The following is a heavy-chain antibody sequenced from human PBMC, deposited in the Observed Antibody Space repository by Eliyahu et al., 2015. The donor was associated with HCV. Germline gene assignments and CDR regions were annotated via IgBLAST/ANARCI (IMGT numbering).Heavy chain of an antibody. Sequence: QVQLQQWGAGLLKPSETLSLTCAVYGXSFSGYYWXWIRQPPGKGLEWIGEINHXGSTNYNPSLKSRVTISVDTSKKQFSLKLSSVTAADTAVYYCARGQGFISYWYFDLWGRGTLVTVSS. D-gene: IGHD3-16*02. CDR2: INHXGST. V-gene: IGHV4-34*01. J-gene: IGHJ2*01. CDR3: ARGQGFISYWYFDL. CDR1: GXSFSGYY.